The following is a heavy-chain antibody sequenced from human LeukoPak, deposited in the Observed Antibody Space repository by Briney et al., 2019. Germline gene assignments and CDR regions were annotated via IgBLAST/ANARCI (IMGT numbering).Heavy chain of an antibody. CDR2: IIPIFGTA. D-gene: IGHD3-22*01. V-gene: IGHV1-69*13. Sequence: GASVKVSCKASGGTFSSYAISWVRQAPGQGLEWMGGIIPIFGTANYAQKFQGRVTITADESTSTAYMELSSLRSEDTAVYYCARTQTRDYYDSSGYYFDYWGQGTLVTVSS. J-gene: IGHJ4*02. CDR1: GGTFSSYA. CDR3: ARTQTRDYYDSSGYYFDY.